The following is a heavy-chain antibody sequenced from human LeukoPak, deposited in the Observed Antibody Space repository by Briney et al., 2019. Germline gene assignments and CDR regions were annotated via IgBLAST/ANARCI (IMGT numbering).Heavy chain of an antibody. Sequence: GGSLRLSCAASGFTFSSYGMHWARQAPGKGLEWVAVISYDGSNKYYADSVKGRFTISRDNSKNTLYLQMNSLRAEDTAVYYCAKAAVAGVLYNWFDPWGQGTLVTVSS. CDR1: GFTFSSYG. D-gene: IGHD6-19*01. J-gene: IGHJ5*02. CDR3: AKAAVAGVLYNWFDP. CDR2: ISYDGSNK. V-gene: IGHV3-30*18.